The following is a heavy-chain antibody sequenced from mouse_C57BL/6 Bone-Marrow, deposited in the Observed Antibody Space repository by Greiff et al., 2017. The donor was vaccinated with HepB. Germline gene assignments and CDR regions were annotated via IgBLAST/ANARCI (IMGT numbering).Heavy chain of an antibody. V-gene: IGHV1-81*01. Sequence: QVQLQQSGAELARPGASVKLSCKASGYTFTSYGISWVKQSTGQGLEWIGEIYPRSGNTYYNEKFKGKATLTADKSSSTAYMELRSLTSEDSAVYFCAREMLGRAMDYWGQGTSVTVSS. CDR3: AREMLGRAMDY. J-gene: IGHJ4*01. CDR2: IYPRSGNT. D-gene: IGHD4-1*01. CDR1: GYTFTSYG.